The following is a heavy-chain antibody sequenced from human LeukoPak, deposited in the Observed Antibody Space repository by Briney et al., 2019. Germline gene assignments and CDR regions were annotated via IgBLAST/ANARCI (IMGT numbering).Heavy chain of an antibody. Sequence: PSETLSLTCAVYGGSFSCYYWSWVRQPPGKGLEWIGEINDSGRTNYNPSLKSRVTISVDTSKNQFSLKLSSVTAADTAVYYCARRLWDTSGWYFDYWGQGRLVAVSS. V-gene: IGHV4-34*01. CDR1: GGSFSCYY. J-gene: IGHJ4*02. CDR2: INDSGRT. CDR3: ARRLWDTSGWYFDY. D-gene: IGHD6-19*01.